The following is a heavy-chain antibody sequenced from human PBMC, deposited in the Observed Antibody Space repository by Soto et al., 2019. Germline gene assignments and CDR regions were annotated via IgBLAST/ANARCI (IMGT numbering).Heavy chain of an antibody. Sequence: EVQLLQSGGGLVQPGMSLRISCVASGFSFSSYAMSWVRQAPGKGLEWVSSTSGSGGSAYYADSVKGRFTIARDNSKNTLHLEVSSLRAEDTAVYYCAKGGGLRNQLLYGYYFHGMDVWGQGTTGTVSS. D-gene: IGHD3-10*01. J-gene: IGHJ6*02. V-gene: IGHV3-23*01. CDR2: TSGSGGSA. CDR1: GFSFSSYA. CDR3: AKGGGLRNQLLYGYYFHGMDV.